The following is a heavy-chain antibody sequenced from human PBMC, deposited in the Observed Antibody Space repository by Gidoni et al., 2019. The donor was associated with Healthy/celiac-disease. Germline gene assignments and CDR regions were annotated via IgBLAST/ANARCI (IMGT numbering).Heavy chain of an antibody. CDR3: ARIPPSSWSQTPNWYFDL. J-gene: IGHJ2*01. D-gene: IGHD6-13*01. Sequence: QVTLKESGPVLVKPTETLTLTCTVSGFSLSNARMGVSWIRQPPGKALEWLAHIFSNDEKSYSTSLKSRLTISKDTSKSQVVLTMTNMDPVDTATYYCARIPPSSWSQTPNWYFDLWGRGTLVTVSS. V-gene: IGHV2-26*01. CDR2: IFSNDEK. CDR1: GFSLSNARMG.